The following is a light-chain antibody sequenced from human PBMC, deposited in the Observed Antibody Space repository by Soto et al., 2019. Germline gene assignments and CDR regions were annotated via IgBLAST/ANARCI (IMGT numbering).Light chain of an antibody. CDR1: ISNIGGNS. V-gene: IGLV1-51*01. CDR3: GSWDSSLSAYV. CDR2: DDN. J-gene: IGLJ1*01. Sequence: QALVTQPPSVSAAPGQKVTISCSGSISNIGGNSVSWYQQLPGTAPKRLIYDDNKRPSGIPDRFSGSKSGTSATLGITGFQTGDEADYYCGSWDSSLSAYVFGTGTKVTVL.